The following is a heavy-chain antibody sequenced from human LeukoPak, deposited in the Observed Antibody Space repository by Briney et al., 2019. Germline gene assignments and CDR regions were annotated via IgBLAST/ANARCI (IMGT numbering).Heavy chain of an antibody. D-gene: IGHD3-10*02. Sequence: GGSLRLSCAASGFTFSSYSMNWVRQAPGKGLEWVSCIGSSSSYIYYADSVKGRFTISRDNAKNSLYLQMNSLRAEDTAVYYCAELGITMIGGVWGKGTTVTISS. CDR3: AELGITMIGGV. CDR2: IGSSSSYI. CDR1: GFTFSSYS. V-gene: IGHV3-21*01. J-gene: IGHJ6*04.